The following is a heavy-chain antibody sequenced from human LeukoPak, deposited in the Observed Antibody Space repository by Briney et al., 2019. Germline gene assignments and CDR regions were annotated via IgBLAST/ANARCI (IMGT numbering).Heavy chain of an antibody. Sequence: GGSLRLSCAVSGFAFGSEAMSWVRQSPARGLEWVASISPGGGTTYYADYVKGRFTISRDNSKNTLYLQMNSLRAEDTAVYYCAKQTHDYGGIDWFDPWGQGTLVTVSS. CDR1: GFAFGSEA. CDR2: ISPGGGTT. V-gene: IGHV3-23*01. J-gene: IGHJ5*02. CDR3: AKQTHDYGGIDWFDP. D-gene: IGHD4-23*01.